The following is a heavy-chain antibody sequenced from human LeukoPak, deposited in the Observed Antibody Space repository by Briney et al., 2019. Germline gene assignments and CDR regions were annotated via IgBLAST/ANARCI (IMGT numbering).Heavy chain of an antibody. CDR2: IYYTGST. CDR1: GASISGGTYY. V-gene: IGHV4-39*01. J-gene: IGHJ4*02. D-gene: IGHD1-26*01. CDR3: ARRGGSGRAFDY. Sequence: SETLSLTCSVSGASISGGTYYWGWIRQPPGKGLEWIGSIYYTGSTYDNPSLKGRVTISVDSSKNQFSLKLSSVTAADTAVYYCARRGGSGRAFDYWGQGTLVTVSS.